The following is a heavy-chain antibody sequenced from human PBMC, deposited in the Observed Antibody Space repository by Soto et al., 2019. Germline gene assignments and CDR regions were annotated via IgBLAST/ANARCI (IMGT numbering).Heavy chain of an antibody. J-gene: IGHJ4*02. CDR2: ISSSSSTI. V-gene: IGHV3-48*01. CDR1: GFTFSSYS. CDR3: ARDLGDYVMDY. D-gene: IGHD4-17*01. Sequence: VQLVESGGGLVQPGGSLRLSCAASGFTFSSYSMNWVRQAPGKGLEWVSYISSSSSTIYYADSVKGRFTISRDNAKNSLYLQMNSLRAEDTAVYYCARDLGDYVMDYWGQGTLVTVSS.